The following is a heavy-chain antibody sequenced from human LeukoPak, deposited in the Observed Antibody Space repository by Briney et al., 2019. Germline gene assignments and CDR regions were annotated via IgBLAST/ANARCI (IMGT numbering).Heavy chain of an antibody. CDR2: ISAYNGNT. Sequence: ASVKVSCKASGYTFTSYGISWVRQAPGQGLEWMGWISAYNGNTNYAQKLQGRVTMTTDTSTSTAYMELSSLRSEDTAVYYCARYCSSTSCYIMNGMDVWGQGTTVTVSS. D-gene: IGHD2-2*02. V-gene: IGHV1-18*01. CDR3: ARYCSSTSCYIMNGMDV. CDR1: GYTFTSYG. J-gene: IGHJ6*02.